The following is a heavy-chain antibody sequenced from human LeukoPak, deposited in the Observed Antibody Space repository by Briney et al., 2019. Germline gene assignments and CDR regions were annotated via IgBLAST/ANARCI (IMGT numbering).Heavy chain of an antibody. CDR3: ARGFYGDTLRGYFQH. V-gene: IGHV3-21*01. CDR2: ISSSSSYI. D-gene: IGHD4-17*01. CDR1: GFTFSSYS. Sequence: PGGSLRLSCAGSGFTFSSYSMNWVRQAPRKGLEWVSSISSSSSYIYYADSVKGRFTISRDNAKNSLYLQMNSLRAEDTAVYYCARGFYGDTLRGYFQHWGQGTLVTVSS. J-gene: IGHJ1*01.